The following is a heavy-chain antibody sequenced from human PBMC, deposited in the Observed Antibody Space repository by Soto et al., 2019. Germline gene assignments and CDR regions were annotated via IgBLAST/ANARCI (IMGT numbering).Heavy chain of an antibody. CDR2: INHSGST. CDR3: ARGHCSSTSCYRAFNWFDP. D-gene: IGHD2-2*01. CDR1: GGSFSGYY. J-gene: IGHJ5*02. V-gene: IGHV4-34*01. Sequence: QVQLQQWGAGLLKPSETLSLTCAVYGGSFSGYYWSWIRQPPGKGLEWIGEINHSGSTNYNPSLKSRVTISVDTSKNQFSLKLSSVTAADTAVYYCARGHCSSTSCYRAFNWFDPWGQGTLVTVSS.